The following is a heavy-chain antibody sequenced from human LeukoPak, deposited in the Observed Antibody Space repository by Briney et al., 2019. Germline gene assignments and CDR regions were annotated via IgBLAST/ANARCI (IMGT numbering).Heavy chain of an antibody. V-gene: IGHV4-39*01. CDR2: IYYSGST. CDR3: ATDPYCGGDCYSGDYYYYGMDV. J-gene: IGHJ6*02. D-gene: IGHD2-21*02. Sequence: PSETLSLTCTVSGGSISSSSYYWGWIRQPPGTGLQWIGSIYYSGSTYYNPSLKSRVTISVDTSKNQFSLKLSSVTAADTAVYYCATDPYCGGDCYSGDYYYYGMDVWGQGTTVTVSS. CDR1: GGSISSSSYY.